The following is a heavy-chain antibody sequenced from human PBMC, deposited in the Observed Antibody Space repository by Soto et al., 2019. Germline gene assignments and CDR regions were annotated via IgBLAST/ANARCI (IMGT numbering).Heavy chain of an antibody. CDR1: GYTFTGYY. CDR2: INPNSGGT. V-gene: IGHV1-2*02. J-gene: IGHJ4*02. Sequence: ASVKVSCKASGYTFTGYYMHWVRQAPGQGLEWMGWINPNSGGTNYAQKFQGRVTMTRDTSISTAYMELSRLRSDDTAVYNCARSRLNSSRWYSNFGYWGQGTLVSVSS. D-gene: IGHD6-19*01. CDR3: ARSRLNSSRWYSNFGY.